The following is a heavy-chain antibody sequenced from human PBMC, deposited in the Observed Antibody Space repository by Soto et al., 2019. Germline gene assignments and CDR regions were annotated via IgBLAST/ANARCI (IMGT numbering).Heavy chain of an antibody. CDR3: AKATLVPAAISSAFDI. CDR1: GFTFSSYS. J-gene: IGHJ3*02. CDR2: ISGSGGST. D-gene: IGHD2-2*01. V-gene: IGHV3-23*01. Sequence: GGSLRLSCAASGFTFSSYSMSWVRQAPGKGLEWVSAISGSGGSTYYADSVKGRFTIPRDNSKNTLYLQMNSLRAEDTAVYYCAKATLVPAAISSAFDIWGQGTMVTVSS.